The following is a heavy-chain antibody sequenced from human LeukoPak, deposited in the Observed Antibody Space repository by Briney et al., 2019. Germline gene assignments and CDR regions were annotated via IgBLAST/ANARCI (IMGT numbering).Heavy chain of an antibody. CDR1: GFTVSSNY. Sequence: GGSLRLSCAASGFTVSSNYMSWVRQAPGKGLEWVSVIYSGGSTYYADSVKGRFTISRDNSKNTLYLQMNSLRAEDTAVYYCARDRDCSSTSCYSDAFDIWGKGQWSPSLQ. CDR3: ARDRDCSSTSCYSDAFDI. CDR2: IYSGGST. D-gene: IGHD2-2*02. V-gene: IGHV3-53*01. J-gene: IGHJ3*02.